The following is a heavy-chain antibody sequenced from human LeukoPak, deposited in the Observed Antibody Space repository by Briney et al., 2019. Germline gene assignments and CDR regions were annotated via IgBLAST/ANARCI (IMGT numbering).Heavy chain of an antibody. CDR2: IYYSGST. Sequence: SETLSLTCTVSGGSFTNVNYYWGWIRQPPGKGLEWIGSIYYSGSTYYSPSLKSRVTISVDTSRSQFSLMLSSLTAADTAVYFCARLSPYSSGWYEDYWGPGTLVTVSS. CDR3: ARLSPYSSGWYEDY. V-gene: IGHV4-39*01. CDR1: GGSFTNVNYY. D-gene: IGHD6-19*01. J-gene: IGHJ4*02.